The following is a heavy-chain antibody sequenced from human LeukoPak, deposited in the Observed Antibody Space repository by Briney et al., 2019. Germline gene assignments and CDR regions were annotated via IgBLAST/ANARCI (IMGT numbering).Heavy chain of an antibody. V-gene: IGHV4-4*02. D-gene: IGHD3-9*01. CDR1: GGSISSSNW. Sequence: SGTLSLTCAVSGGSISSSNWWSWVRQPPGKGLEWIGEIYHSGSTNYNPSLKSRVTISVDKSKNQFSLKLSSVTAADTAVYYCARTTPTDHDILTGYYKEYNWFDPWGQGTLVTVSS. CDR2: IYHSGST. CDR3: ARTTPTDHDILTGYYKEYNWFDP. J-gene: IGHJ5*02.